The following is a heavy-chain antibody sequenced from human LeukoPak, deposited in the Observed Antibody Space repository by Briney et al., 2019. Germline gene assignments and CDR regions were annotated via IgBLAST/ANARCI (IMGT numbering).Heavy chain of an antibody. CDR2: ISYDGSNK. V-gene: IGHV3-30-3*01. Sequence: GGSLRLSCAASGFTFSSYAMHWVRQAPGKGLEWVAVISYDGSNKYYADSVKGRFTISRDNSKNTLYLQMNSLRAEDTAVYYCARGGSSDWYQNFDHWGQGTLVTVSS. D-gene: IGHD6-19*01. CDR3: ARGGSSDWYQNFDH. CDR1: GFTFSSYA. J-gene: IGHJ4*02.